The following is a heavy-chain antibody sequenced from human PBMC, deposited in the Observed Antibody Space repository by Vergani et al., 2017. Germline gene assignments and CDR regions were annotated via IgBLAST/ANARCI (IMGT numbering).Heavy chain of an antibody. V-gene: IGHV4-59*01. CDR1: GGSISSYY. CDR3: ARNPYWGGDCNSDAFDT. J-gene: IGHJ3*02. Sequence: QVQLQESGPGLVKPSETLSLTCTVSGGSISSYYWSWIRQPPGKGLEWIGYIYYSGSTNYNPSLKSRVTISVDTSKNQFSLKLGSVTAADTSVYYCARNPYWGGDCNSDAFDTWGQGTMVTVSS. D-gene: IGHD2-21*02. CDR2: IYYSGST.